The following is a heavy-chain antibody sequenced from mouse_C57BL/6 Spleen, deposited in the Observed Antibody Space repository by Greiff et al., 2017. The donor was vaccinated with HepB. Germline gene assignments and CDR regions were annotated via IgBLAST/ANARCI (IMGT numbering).Heavy chain of an antibody. CDR3: AREKNYSNDY. V-gene: IGHV1-61*01. CDR1: GYTFTSYW. D-gene: IGHD2-5*01. CDR2: IYPSDSET. Sequence: VQLQQPGAELVRPGSSVKLSCKASGYTFTSYWMDWVKQRPGQGLEWIGNIYPSDSETHYNQKFKDKATLTVDKSSSTAYMQLSSLTSEDSAVYYCAREKNYSNDYWGQGTSVTVSS. J-gene: IGHJ4*01.